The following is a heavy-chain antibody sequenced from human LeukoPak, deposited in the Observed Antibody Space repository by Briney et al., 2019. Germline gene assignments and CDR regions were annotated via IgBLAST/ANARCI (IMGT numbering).Heavy chain of an antibody. V-gene: IGHV4-39*07. CDR2: INHSGST. CDR3: ARSHPGGSSLFPTLDF. D-gene: IGHD6-13*01. CDR1: GGSINSSSYY. Sequence: ASETLSLTCTVSGGSINSSSYYWSWIRQSPGKGLEWIGEINHSGSTNYSPSLKSRVAISVDTPKSRFSLKLNSVTAADTAVYYCARSHPGGSSLFPTLDFWGQGTLVAVSS. J-gene: IGHJ4*02.